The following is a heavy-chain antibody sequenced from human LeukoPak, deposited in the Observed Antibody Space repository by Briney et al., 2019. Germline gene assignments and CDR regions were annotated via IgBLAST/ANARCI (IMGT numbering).Heavy chain of an antibody. V-gene: IGHV3-23*01. CDR3: ARQRPNLDWYFDL. J-gene: IGHJ2*01. Sequence: GGSLRLSCAASGFTFSSYAMNWVRQAPGKGLEWVSFISGSGDTTYYADSVKGRFTISRDSSKNTLYLQMNSLRAEDTALYHCARQRPNLDWYFDLWGRGTLVTVSS. CDR1: GFTFSSYA. CDR2: ISGSGDTT.